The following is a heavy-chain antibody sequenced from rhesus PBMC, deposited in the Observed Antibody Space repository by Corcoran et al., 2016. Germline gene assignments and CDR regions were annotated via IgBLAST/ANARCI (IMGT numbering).Heavy chain of an antibody. CDR1: GGSISINH. CDR2: ISCSGERT. CDR3: AREANSGSYSSTFDY. J-gene: IGHJ4*01. Sequence: QVQLQESGPGLVKPSETLSLTCAVSGGSISINHWSWIRQPPRQGGEWIGRISCSGERTDYNPTLKSRVTISTDTSKNQFSLKLSSVTAADTAVYYCAREANSGSYSSTFDYWGQGVLVTVSS. V-gene: IGHV4-160*01. D-gene: IGHD3-16*01.